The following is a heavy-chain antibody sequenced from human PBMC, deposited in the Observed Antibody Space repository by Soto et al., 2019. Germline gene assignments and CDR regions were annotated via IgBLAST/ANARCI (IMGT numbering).Heavy chain of an antibody. J-gene: IGHJ6*02. D-gene: IGHD3-10*01. V-gene: IGHV3-21*01. CDR3: ASGRNMVRGFVNYYYGMDV. CDR2: ISSSSSYI. CDR1: GFTFSSYS. Sequence: GGSLRLSCAASGFTFSSYSMNWVRQAPGKGLEWVSSISSSSSYIYYADSVKGRFTISRDNAKNSLYLQMNSLRAEDTAVYYCASGRNMVRGFVNYYYGMDVWGQGTTVTVSS.